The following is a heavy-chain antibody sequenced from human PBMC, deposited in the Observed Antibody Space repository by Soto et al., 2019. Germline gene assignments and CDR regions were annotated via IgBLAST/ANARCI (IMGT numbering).Heavy chain of an antibody. D-gene: IGHD3-22*01. CDR1: GFTFSSYV. CDR3: AKDLTYYYDSSDYYPLDGMDV. V-gene: IGHV3-23*01. CDR2: ISGSGGST. J-gene: IGHJ6*02. Sequence: PGGSLRLSCAASGFTFSSYVMNWVRQAPGKGLEWVSTISGSGGSTYYADSVKGRFTISRDNSKNTLYLQMNSLRAEDTAVYYCAKDLTYYYDSSDYYPLDGMDVWGQGTTVTVSS.